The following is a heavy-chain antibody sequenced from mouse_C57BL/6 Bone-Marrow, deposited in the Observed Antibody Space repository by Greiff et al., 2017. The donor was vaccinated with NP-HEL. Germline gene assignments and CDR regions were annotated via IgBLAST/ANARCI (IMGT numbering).Heavy chain of an antibody. V-gene: IGHV1-5*01. J-gene: IGHJ1*03. CDR2: IYPGNSDT. CDR3: TKSSSYCYWYFDV. D-gene: IGHD1-1*01. Sequence: EVMLVESGTVLARPGASVKMSCKTSGYTFTSYWMHWVKQRPGQGLEWIGAIYPGNSDTSYNQKFKGKAKLTAVTSASTAYMELSSLTNEDSAVYYCTKSSSYCYWYFDVWGTGTTVTVSS. CDR1: GYTFTSYW.